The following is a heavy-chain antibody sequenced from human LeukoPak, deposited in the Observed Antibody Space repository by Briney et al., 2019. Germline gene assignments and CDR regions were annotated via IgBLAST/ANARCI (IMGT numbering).Heavy chain of an antibody. V-gene: IGHV4-34*01. D-gene: IGHD6-13*01. J-gene: IGHJ4*02. CDR3: ARDPGYSSSWYYSPLGDY. CDR2: INHSGST. Sequence: SETLSPTCAVYGGSFSGYYWSWIRQPPGKGLEWIGEINHSGSTNYNPSLKSRVTISVDTSKNQFSLKLSSVTAADTAVYYCARDPGYSSSWYYSPLGDYWGQGTLVTVSS. CDR1: GGSFSGYY.